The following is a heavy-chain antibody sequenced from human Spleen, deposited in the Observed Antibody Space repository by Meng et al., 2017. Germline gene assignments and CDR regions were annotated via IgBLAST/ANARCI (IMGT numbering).Heavy chain of an antibody. V-gene: IGHV1-8*01. Sequence: VKVSCKASGYTFTSYDINWVRQATGQGLEWMGWMNPNSGNTGYAQKFQGRVTMTRNTSISTAYMELSSLRSEDTAVYYCARVRRSYDFWSGYFAFDYWGQGTLVTVSS. CDR1: GYTFTSYD. J-gene: IGHJ4*02. CDR3: ARVRRSYDFWSGYFAFDY. D-gene: IGHD3-3*01. CDR2: MNPNSGNT.